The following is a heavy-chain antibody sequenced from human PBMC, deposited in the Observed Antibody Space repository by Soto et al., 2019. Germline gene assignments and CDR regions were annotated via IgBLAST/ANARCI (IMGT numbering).Heavy chain of an antibody. CDR2: ISDDGKIR. D-gene: IGHD2-8*02. J-gene: IGHJ3*01. CDR3: ARDPGGHPLGDFNV. Sequence: QVHLVESGGGVIKPGRSLRLSCAASGFRFSLYGMHWVRQAPGKGLEWVAVISDDGKIRKFADSVKGRFAISRDSSKSTLYLEMFSLRPEDTAVYYCARDPGGHPLGDFNVWGQGTMVTVSS. V-gene: IGHV3-30*09. CDR1: GFRFSLYG.